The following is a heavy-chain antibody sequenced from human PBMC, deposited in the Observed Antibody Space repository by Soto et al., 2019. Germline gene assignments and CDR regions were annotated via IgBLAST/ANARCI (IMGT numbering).Heavy chain of an antibody. CDR1: GYPFTVYY. J-gene: IGHJ4*02. D-gene: IGHD1-26*01. CDR2: INPKSGGT. CDR3: ARALAKGGGSAGFDY. V-gene: IGHV1-2*02. Sequence: ASVKVSYKASGYPFTVYYMHLVRQAPGQGLEWMGWINPKSGGTMYPQKFQGRVTMTWDTSISTAYMALTRLRSDDTAVYYCARALAKGGGSAGFDYWRKGNLVTVSS.